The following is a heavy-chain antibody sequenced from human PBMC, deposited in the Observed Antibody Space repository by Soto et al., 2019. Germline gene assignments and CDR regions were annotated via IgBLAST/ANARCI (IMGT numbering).Heavy chain of an antibody. CDR1: GGSISSYY. D-gene: IGHD2-15*01. CDR2: LYYGGST. V-gene: IGHV4-59*01. J-gene: IGHJ3*02. Sequence: QVQLQESGPGLVKPSETLSLTCTVSGGSISSYYWSWIRQPPGKGLEWIGYLYYGGSTNYHPSRTGRVTISVDTSKNQFSLKLSSVTAADTAVYYCARDVRGSPGAFDIWGQGTMVTVSS. CDR3: ARDVRGSPGAFDI.